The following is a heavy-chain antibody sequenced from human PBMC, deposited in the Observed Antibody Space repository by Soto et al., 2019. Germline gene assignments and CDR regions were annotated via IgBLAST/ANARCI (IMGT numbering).Heavy chain of an antibody. J-gene: IGHJ4*02. CDR3: ARAPFYCSNGVCPLYFFDF. D-gene: IGHD2-8*01. Sequence: EVQLVESGGGLVQPGGSLRLSCAASGFTFSSYWMHWVRQAPGKGLVWVSRINGDGSNTTYADSVRGRFTISRDNARNTVYIQMNSLRAEDTAVYYCARAPFYCSNGVCPLYFFDFWGQGTLVTVSS. V-gene: IGHV3-74*01. CDR1: GFTFSSYW. CDR2: INGDGSNT.